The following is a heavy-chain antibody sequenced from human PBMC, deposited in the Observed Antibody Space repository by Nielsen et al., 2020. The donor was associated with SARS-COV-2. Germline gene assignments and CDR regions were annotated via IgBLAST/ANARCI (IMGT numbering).Heavy chain of an antibody. CDR2: IYYSGST. Sequence: PGKGLEWIGSIYYSGSTYYNPSLKSRVTISVDTSKNQFSLKLSSVTAADTAVYYCARLRSIAARPITYYYYGMDVWGQGTTVTVSS. V-gene: IGHV4-39*07. D-gene: IGHD6-6*01. CDR3: ARLRSIAARPITYYYYGMDV. J-gene: IGHJ6*02.